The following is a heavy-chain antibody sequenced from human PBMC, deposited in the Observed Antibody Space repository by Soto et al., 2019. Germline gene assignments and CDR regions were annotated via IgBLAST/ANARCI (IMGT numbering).Heavy chain of an antibody. J-gene: IGHJ4*02. Sequence: QVELQESGPRLVKSSGTLSLTCEVSSGSISTGNWWSWVRQPPGKGLEWIGEIYYTGATNYNPSPKSRLTMTIDKSKYQFSLILTSATAADTAVYYCARVFSSGSGWMYYFDFWGQGTLVSVSS. CDR3: ARVFSSGSGWMYYFDF. D-gene: IGHD6-25*01. CDR1: SGSISTGNW. CDR2: IYYTGAT. V-gene: IGHV4-4*02.